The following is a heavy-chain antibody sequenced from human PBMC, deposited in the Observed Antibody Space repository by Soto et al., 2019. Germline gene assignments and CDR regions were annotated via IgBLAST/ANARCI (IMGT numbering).Heavy chain of an antibody. V-gene: IGHV4-39*01. J-gene: IGHJ4*02. CDR2: IYYSGST. D-gene: IGHD3-22*01. CDR1: GGSISGSSYY. CDR3: ARGGITMIVVVITEFDY. Sequence: SETLSLTCTVSGGSISGSSYYWGWIRQPPGKGLEWIGSIYYSGSTYYNPSLKSRVTISVDTSKNQFSLKLSSVTAADTAVYYCARGGITMIVVVITEFDYWGQGTLVTVSS.